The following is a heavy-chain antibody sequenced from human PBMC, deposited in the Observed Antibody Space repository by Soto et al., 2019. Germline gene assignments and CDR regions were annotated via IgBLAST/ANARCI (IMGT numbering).Heavy chain of an antibody. Sequence: QVPLVQSGAEVKKPGSSVNCSGTGSGGSLRNSVISWGRQAPAQRLEWMGGVIPILGTANYAQKFQGRVTMTADEATSTAYMDLSSLSPDDTAVYYCARLGHPGHWGPGTLVIVSS. CDR2: VIPILGTA. CDR3: ARLGHPGH. V-gene: IGHV1-69*01. J-gene: IGHJ4*02. CDR1: GGSLRNSV.